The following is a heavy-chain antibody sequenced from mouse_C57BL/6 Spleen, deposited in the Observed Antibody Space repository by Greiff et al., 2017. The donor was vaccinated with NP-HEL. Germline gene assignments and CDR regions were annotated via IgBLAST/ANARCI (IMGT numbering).Heavy chain of an antibody. J-gene: IGHJ1*03. CDR3: ARHHGNYPYWYFDV. V-gene: IGHV5-17*01. CDR2: ISSGSSTI. Sequence: EVKLMESGGGLVKPGGSLKLSCAASGFTFSDSGMHWVRQAPEKGLEWVAYISSGSSTIYYAATVKGRFTISRDNAKNTLFLQKTSLRSEDTAMYYCARHHGNYPYWYFDVWGTGTTVTVSS. CDR1: GFTFSDSG. D-gene: IGHD2-1*01.